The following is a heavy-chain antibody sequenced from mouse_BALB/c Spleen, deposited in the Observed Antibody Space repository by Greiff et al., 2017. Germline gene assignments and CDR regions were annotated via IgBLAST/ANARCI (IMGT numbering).Heavy chain of an antibody. Sequence: VQLQQSGAELVRPGASVKLSCTASGFNIKDYYMHWVKQRPEQGLEWIGWIDPENGDTEYAPKFQGKATITADTSSNTAYLQLSSLTSEDTAVYYCAKATGAPYYAMDYWGQGTSVTVSS. V-gene: IGHV14-1*01. J-gene: IGHJ4*01. CDR1: GFNIKDYY. CDR3: AKATGAPYYAMDY. CDR2: IDPENGDT.